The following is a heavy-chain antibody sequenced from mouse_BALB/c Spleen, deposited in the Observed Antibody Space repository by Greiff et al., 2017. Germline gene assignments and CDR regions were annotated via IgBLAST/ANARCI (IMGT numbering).Heavy chain of an antibody. Sequence: EVMLVESGGGLVKPGGSLKLSCAASGFTFSSYAMSWVRQTPEKRLEWVASISSGGSTYYPDSVKGRFTISRDNARNILYLQMSSLRSEDTAMYYCARGVRGGDYFDYWGQGTTLTVSS. CDR3: ARGVRGGDYFDY. CDR2: ISSGGST. J-gene: IGHJ2*01. CDR1: GFTFSSYA. V-gene: IGHV5-6-5*01. D-gene: IGHD2-14*01.